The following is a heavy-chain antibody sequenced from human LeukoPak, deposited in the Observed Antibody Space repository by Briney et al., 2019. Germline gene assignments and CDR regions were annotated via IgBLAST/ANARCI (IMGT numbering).Heavy chain of an antibody. J-gene: IGHJ4*02. D-gene: IGHD5-12*01. Sequence: PSETLSLTCTVSGGSISSSSYYWGWIRQPPGKGLEWIGSIYYSGSTYYNPSLKSRVTISVDTSKNQFSLKLSSATAADTAVHYCAREGGYVTYGAPYYFDYWGQGTLVTVSS. CDR1: GGSISSSSYY. CDR2: IYYSGST. CDR3: AREGGYVTYGAPYYFDY. V-gene: IGHV4-39*07.